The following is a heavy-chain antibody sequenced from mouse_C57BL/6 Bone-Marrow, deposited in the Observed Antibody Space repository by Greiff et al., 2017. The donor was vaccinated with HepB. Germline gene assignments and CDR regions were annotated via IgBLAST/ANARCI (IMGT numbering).Heavy chain of an antibody. V-gene: IGHV7-3*01. CDR1: GFTFTDYY. CDR3: ARYPLGLRRAMDY. J-gene: IGHJ4*01. CDR2: IRNKANGYTT. Sequence: EVKVVESGGGLVQPGGSLSLSCAASGFTFTDYYMSWVRQPPGKALEWLGFIRNKANGYTTEYSASVKGRFTISRDNSQSILYLQVNALRAEDSATYYCARYPLGLRRAMDYWGQGTSVTVSS. D-gene: IGHD2-2*01.